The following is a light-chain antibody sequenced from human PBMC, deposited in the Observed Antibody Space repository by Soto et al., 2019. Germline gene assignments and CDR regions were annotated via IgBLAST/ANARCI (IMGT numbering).Light chain of an antibody. CDR3: HHFGSSPET. CDR1: QSVADSY. J-gene: IGKJ1*01. CDR2: GAT. V-gene: IGKV3-20*01. Sequence: EVVLTQSPGTLSLSPGERATLSCRASQSVADSYLAWYQQKPGRAPRLLFYGATRRATGIPDRFSGSGSGTDFTLTISTLESDDYAVYYCHHFGSSPETFGQGTKVE.